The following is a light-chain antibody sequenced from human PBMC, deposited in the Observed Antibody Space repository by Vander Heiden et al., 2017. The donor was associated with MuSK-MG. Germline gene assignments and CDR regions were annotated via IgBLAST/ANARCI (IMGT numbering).Light chain of an antibody. CDR2: DGT. V-gene: IGLV2-14*03. J-gene: IGLJ2*01. CDR3: SSYTSANTVK. CDR1: SSDVGGFNY. Sequence: QSALTQPASVSGSPGQSITISCTGTSSDVGGFNYVSWYQQRPGKAPKLLIYDGTKRPSGVSLRFSGSRSGNTASLTISGLPAEDEADYYCSSYTSANTVKFGGGTTLTVL.